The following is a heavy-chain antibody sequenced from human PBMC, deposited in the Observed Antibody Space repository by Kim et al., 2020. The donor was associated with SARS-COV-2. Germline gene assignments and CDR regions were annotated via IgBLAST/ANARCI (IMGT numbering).Heavy chain of an antibody. CDR3: ARGDSSGYWYGMDV. Sequence: SETLSLTCAVYGGSFSGYYWSWIRQPPGKGLEWIGEINHSGSTNYNPSLKSRVTISVDTSKNQFSLKLSSVTAADTAVYYCARGDSSGYWYGMDVWGQGTTVTVSS. CDR2: INHSGST. D-gene: IGHD3-22*01. J-gene: IGHJ6*02. V-gene: IGHV4-34*01. CDR1: GGSFSGYY.